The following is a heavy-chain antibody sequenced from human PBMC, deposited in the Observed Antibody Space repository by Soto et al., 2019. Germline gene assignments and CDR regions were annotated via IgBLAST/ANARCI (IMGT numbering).Heavy chain of an antibody. J-gene: IGHJ4*02. D-gene: IGHD6-19*01. CDR3: ARVAVAGTVY. V-gene: IGHV1-69*06. Sequence: SVKVSCKASGGTFSIYAISCVRQAPGQWLDWMGGIIPIFGTANYAQKFQGRVTITADKSTSTAYMELSSLRSEDTAVYYCARVAVAGTVYWGQGTLVTVSS. CDR1: GGTFSIYA. CDR2: IIPIFGTA.